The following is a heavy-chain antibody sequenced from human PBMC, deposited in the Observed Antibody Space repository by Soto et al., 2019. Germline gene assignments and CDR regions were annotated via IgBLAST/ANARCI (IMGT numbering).Heavy chain of an antibody. CDR3: ARGGDAGVVVAALDAFDS. CDR1: GGSISSSSYY. J-gene: IGHJ3*02. CDR2: IYYSGST. Sequence: PSETLSLTCTVSGGSISSSSYYWGWIRQPPGKGLEWIGSIYYSGSTYYNPSLKSRVTISVDTSKNQFSLKLSSVTAADTAVYYCARGGDAGVVVAALDAFDSWGQGTMVTVSS. V-gene: IGHV4-39*01. D-gene: IGHD2-15*01.